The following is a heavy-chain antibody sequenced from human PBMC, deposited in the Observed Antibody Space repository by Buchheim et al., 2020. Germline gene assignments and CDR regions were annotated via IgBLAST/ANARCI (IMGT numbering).Heavy chain of an antibody. CDR3: ARHEVVGGSVVDY. J-gene: IGHJ4*02. Sequence: QLQLQESGPGLVKPSETLSLTCTVSGGSIDSSNHYWAWIRQPPGKGLEWIGSIFYTGSTYTGSSDHNPSLKSRVTISVDRPKNQFSLNVNSVTAADTAVYYCARHEVVGGSVVDYWGQGIL. CDR2: IFYTGST. CDR1: GGSIDSSNHY. V-gene: IGHV4-39*01. D-gene: IGHD1-26*01.